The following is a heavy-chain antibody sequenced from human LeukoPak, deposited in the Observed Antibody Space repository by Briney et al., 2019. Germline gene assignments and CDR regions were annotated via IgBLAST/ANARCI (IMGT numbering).Heavy chain of an antibody. CDR1: GFTFSSYA. V-gene: IGHV3-23*01. J-gene: IGHJ4*02. CDR2: ISGSGGST. CDR3: AKKSSPLGSYGYFDY. Sequence: GGSLRLSCAASGFTFSSYAMSWVRQAPGKGPEWVSAISGSGGSTYYADSVKGRFTISRDNSKNTLYLQMNSLRAEDTAVYYCAKKSSPLGSYGYFDYWGQGTLVTVSS. D-gene: IGHD5-18*01.